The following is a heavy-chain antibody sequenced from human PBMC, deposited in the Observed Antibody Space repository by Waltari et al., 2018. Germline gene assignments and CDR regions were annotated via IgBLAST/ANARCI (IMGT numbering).Heavy chain of an antibody. J-gene: IGHJ5*02. V-gene: IGHV3-30-3*01. CDR1: GFTFSSYA. CDR3: ASETVAGTVVNWFDP. D-gene: IGHD6-19*01. Sequence: QVQLVESGGGVVQPGRSLRLSCAASGFTFSSYAMHWVRPAPGKGLEWVAVISYDGSNKYYADSVKGRFTISRDNSKNTLYLQMNSLRAEDTAVYYCASETVAGTVVNWFDPWGQGTLVTVSS. CDR2: ISYDGSNK.